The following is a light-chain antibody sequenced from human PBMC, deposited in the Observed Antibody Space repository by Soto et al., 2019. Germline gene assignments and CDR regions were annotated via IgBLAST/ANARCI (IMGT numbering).Light chain of an antibody. CDR1: QSVSSN. CDR3: QLYYDWTIT. J-gene: IGKJ5*01. Sequence: EIVMTQYPANLSVSPGERATLSCRASQSVSSNLAWYQQKPGQAPRLLIYGASTRATGIPARFSGSGSGTECTITIISLQFEDFSVYYCQLYYDWTITFCQGTRLEIK. CDR2: GAS. V-gene: IGKV3-15*01.